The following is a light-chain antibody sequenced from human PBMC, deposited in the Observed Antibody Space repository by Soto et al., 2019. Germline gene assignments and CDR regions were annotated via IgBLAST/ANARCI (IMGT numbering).Light chain of an antibody. CDR1: PSISTY. J-gene: IGKJ4*01. V-gene: IGKV1-39*01. CDR3: QQSYSTPS. Sequence: DIQMTQSPSSLSASVGDRVTITCRTSPSISTYLNWYQQKPGKAPKLLIYAASSLQSGVPSRFSGSGSGTDFTLTISSLQPEDFATYYCQQSYSTPSFGGGTKVDIK. CDR2: AAS.